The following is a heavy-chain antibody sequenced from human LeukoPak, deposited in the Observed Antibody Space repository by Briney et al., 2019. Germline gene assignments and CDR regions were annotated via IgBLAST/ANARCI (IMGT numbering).Heavy chain of an antibody. J-gene: IGHJ4*02. Sequence: GGSLRLSCIASGFTFSSYSMNWVRQAPGKGLEWVSSISSSSSYIYYADSVKGRFTISRDNAKNSLYLQMNSLRAEDTAVYYCARDTHSYYYDSSGYFDYWGQGTLVTVSS. CDR2: ISSSSSYI. D-gene: IGHD3-22*01. CDR3: ARDTHSYYYDSSGYFDY. V-gene: IGHV3-21*01. CDR1: GFTFSSYS.